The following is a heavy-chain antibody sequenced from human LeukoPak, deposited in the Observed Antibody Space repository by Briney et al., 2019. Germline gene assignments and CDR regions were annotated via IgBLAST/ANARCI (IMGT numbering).Heavy chain of an antibody. Sequence: ASVKVSCKASGYTFTGYYIHWVRQAPGQGLEWMGWINPNSGGTNYAQKFQGRVTMTRDTSISTAYMELSRLRSDDTAVYYCAREMATITGYWGQGTLVTVSS. CDR1: GYTFTGYY. J-gene: IGHJ4*02. D-gene: IGHD5-24*01. CDR2: INPNSGGT. CDR3: AREMATITGY. V-gene: IGHV1-2*02.